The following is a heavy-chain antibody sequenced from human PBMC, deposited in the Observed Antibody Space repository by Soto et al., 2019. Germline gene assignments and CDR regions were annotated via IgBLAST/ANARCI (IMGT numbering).Heavy chain of an antibody. CDR1: GGTFSSYA. CDR2: IIPIFGTA. V-gene: IGHV1-69*13. D-gene: IGHD3-3*01. CDR3: ARDPSEIFGVVIIRAFDI. Sequence: SVKVSFKASGGTFSSYAISWVRQAPGQGLEWMGGIIPIFGTANYAQKFQGRVTITADESTSIAYMELSSLRSEDTAVYYCARDPSEIFGVVIIRAFDIWGQGTMVTVSS. J-gene: IGHJ3*02.